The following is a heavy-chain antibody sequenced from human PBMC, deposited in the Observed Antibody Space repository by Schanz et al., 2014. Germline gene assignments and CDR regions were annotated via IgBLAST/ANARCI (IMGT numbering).Heavy chain of an antibody. V-gene: IGHV1-69*02. D-gene: IGHD5-18*01. CDR3: ARGPSQGYSYGHNIGACYYGMEV. J-gene: IGHJ6*02. Sequence: QVQLVQSGAEVKKPGSSVKVSCTASGGTFSSYTISWIRQAPGQGLEWMGRIIPVLAIADYAQKFQGRVTITADKSTSTASMELSSLRSEETAVYYCARGPSQGYSYGHNIGACYYGMEVWGQGTTVTVSS. CDR2: IIPVLAIA. CDR1: GGTFSSYT.